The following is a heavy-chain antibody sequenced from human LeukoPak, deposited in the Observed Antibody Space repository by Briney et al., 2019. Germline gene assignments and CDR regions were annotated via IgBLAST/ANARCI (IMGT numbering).Heavy chain of an antibody. CDR1: GGSISGANY. J-gene: IGHJ5*02. CDR3: AREIVVGSTLWFDP. D-gene: IGHD2/OR15-2a*01. CDR2: IYYSGTT. V-gene: IGHV4-31*03. Sequence: SQTLSLTCSVSGGSISGANYWSLIRQHPGERLGYFGYIYYSGTTYYTPSLQRRVTISVDTSKNQFSLKLNSVTAADTAGYYCAREIVVGSTLWFDPWGQGTLVTVSS.